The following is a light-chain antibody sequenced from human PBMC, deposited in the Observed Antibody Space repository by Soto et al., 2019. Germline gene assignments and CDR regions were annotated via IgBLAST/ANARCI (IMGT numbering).Light chain of an antibody. CDR3: AAWDHSLSGNYV. CDR1: SSNIGRNY. J-gene: IGLJ1*01. Sequence: QSVLTQPPSASGTPGQRVTISCSGSSSNIGRNYVYWYQQVPGTAPKLLIYRNNQRPSGVPDRFSGSKSGTSASLAISGLRSEDEADYYCAAWDHSLSGNYVFGTGTKLTVL. CDR2: RNN. V-gene: IGLV1-47*01.